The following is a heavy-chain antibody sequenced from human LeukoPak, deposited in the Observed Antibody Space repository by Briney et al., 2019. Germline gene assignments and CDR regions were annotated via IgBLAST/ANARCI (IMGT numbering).Heavy chain of an antibody. J-gene: IGHJ5*02. CDR2: MNPNSGNT. D-gene: IGHD3-3*01. Sequence: ASVKVSCKASGYTFTSYDIHWVRQATGQGLEWMGWMNPNSGNTGYAQKFQGRVTMTRNTSISTAYMELSSLRSEDTAVYYCARVRRDDFWSGYYTITGFDPWGQGTLVTVSS. CDR3: ARVRRDDFWSGYYTITGFDP. CDR1: GYTFTSYD. V-gene: IGHV1-8*01.